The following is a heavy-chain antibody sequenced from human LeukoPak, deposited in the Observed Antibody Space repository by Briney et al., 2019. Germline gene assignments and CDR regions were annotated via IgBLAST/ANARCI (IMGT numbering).Heavy chain of an antibody. J-gene: IGHJ3*02. CDR1: GYSISSGYY. CDR2: IYYSGST. Sequence: SETLSLTCTVSGYSISSGYYWGWIRQPPGKGLEWIGSIYYSGSTYYNPSLKSRVTISLDTSKNQFSLKLSSVTAADTAVYYCARALLIVVNDAFDIWGQGTMVTVSS. CDR3: ARALLIVVNDAFDI. V-gene: IGHV4-38-2*02. D-gene: IGHD3-22*01.